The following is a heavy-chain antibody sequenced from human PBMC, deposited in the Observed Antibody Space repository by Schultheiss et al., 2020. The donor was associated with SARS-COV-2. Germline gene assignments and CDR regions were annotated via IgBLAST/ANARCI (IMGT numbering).Heavy chain of an antibody. V-gene: IGHV3-74*01. CDR2: INSDGSST. CDR1: GFTFSNAW. Sequence: GGSLRLSCAASGFTFSNAWMSWVRQAPGKGLEWVSRINSDGSSTSYADSVKGRFTISRDNAKNTLYLQMNSLRTEDTALYYCAKDMGGVGIVATIGADYWGQGTLVTVSS. D-gene: IGHD5-12*01. J-gene: IGHJ4*02. CDR3: AKDMGGVGIVATIGADY.